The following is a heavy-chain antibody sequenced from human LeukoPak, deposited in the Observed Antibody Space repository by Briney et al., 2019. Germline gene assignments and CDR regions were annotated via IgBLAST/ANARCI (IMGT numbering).Heavy chain of an antibody. CDR1: GFTFSSYS. Sequence: GGSLRLSCAASGFTFSSYSMNWVRQAPGKGLEWVSSISSSSSYIYYADSVKGRFTISRDNAKNSLYLQMNSLRAEDTAVYYCARASSSGWYDYYDSSGYSEDAFDIWGQGTMVTVSS. V-gene: IGHV3-21*01. J-gene: IGHJ3*02. CDR2: ISSSSSYI. D-gene: IGHD3-22*01. CDR3: ARASSSGWYDYYDSSGYSEDAFDI.